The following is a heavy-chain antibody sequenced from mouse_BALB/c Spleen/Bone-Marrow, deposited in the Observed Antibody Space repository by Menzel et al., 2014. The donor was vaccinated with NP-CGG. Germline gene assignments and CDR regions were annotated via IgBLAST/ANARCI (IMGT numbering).Heavy chain of an antibody. J-gene: IGHJ1*01. V-gene: IGHV5-17*02. D-gene: IGHD4-1*01. CDR2: ISSGSTAI. Sequence: DVKLVESGGGLVQPGGSRKLSCAASGFTFSSFEMHWVRQAPEKGLEWVAYISSGSTAIFYADTVKGRFTISRDNPKNTLFLQMTSLRSEDTAMYYCTRGGNWDDFDVWGAGTTVTVSS. CDR3: TRGGNWDDFDV. CDR1: GFTFSSFE.